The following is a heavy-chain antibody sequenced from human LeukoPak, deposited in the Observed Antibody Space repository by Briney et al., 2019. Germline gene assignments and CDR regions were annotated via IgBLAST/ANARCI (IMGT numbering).Heavy chain of an antibody. CDR3: AKLGHSDGWYLGAFDI. CDR2: TSYSRTT. Sequence: PSETLSLTCAVSGGSITGHYWNWIRQPPGMRLEWIGYTSYSRTTIYNSSFKGRATMSIDTSKNQLYLNLTSVTATDTAVYYCAKLGHSDGWYLGAFDIWGQGTTVIVSS. J-gene: IGHJ3*02. V-gene: IGHV4-59*08. D-gene: IGHD6-19*01. CDR1: GGSITGHY.